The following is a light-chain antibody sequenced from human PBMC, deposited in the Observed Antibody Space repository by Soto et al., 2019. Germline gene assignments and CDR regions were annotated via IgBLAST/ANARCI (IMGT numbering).Light chain of an antibody. CDR2: ASS. CDR1: QSIGSN. V-gene: IGKV3-15*01. CDR3: QQYNKWPPWR. Sequence: IVITQSTATLSVSPGERATLSCRASQSIGSNLAWYQQKPGQAPRLVIYASSIRASDFPARFSGSGSGTEFTLTISGLQSDDFGVYFWQQYNKWPPWRFGDGTKV. J-gene: IGKJ1*01.